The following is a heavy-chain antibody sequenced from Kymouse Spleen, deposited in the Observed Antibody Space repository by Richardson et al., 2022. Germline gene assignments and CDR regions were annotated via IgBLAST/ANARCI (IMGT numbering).Heavy chain of an antibody. J-gene: IGHJ4*02. Sequence: QLQLQESGPGLVKPSETLSLTCTVSGGSISSSSYYWGWIRQPPGKGLEWIGSIYYSGSTYYNPSLKSRVTISVDTSKNQFSLKLSSVTAADTAVYYCARRGEQWPLDYWGQGTLVTVSS. CDR3: ARRGEQWPLDY. D-gene: IGHD6-19*01. CDR1: GGSISSSSYY. V-gene: IGHV4-39*01. CDR2: IYYSGST.